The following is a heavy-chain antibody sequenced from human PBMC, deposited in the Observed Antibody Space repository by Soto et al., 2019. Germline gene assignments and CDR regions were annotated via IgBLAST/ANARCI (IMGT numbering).Heavy chain of an antibody. CDR3: ASQAAAGPAFDY. J-gene: IGHJ4*02. CDR1: GYTFFTYD. V-gene: IGHV1-18*01. D-gene: IGHD6-13*01. Sequence: ASVKVSFKASGYTFFTYDISWVRQAPGQGLEWMGWISTYSGDTNYAQKFQGRVTITADESTSTAYMELSSLRSEDTAVYYCASQAAAGPAFDYWGQGTLVTVSS. CDR2: ISTYSGDT.